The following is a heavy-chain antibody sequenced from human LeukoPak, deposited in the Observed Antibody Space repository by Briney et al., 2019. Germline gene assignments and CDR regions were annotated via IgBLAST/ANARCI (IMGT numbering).Heavy chain of an antibody. Sequence: SETLSLTCTVSGGSISSYYWSWIRQPPGKGLEWIGYIYYSGSTNYNPSLKSRVTISVDTSKNQFSLKLSSVTAADTAVYYCARENPSGYYNRPIDYWGQGTLVTVSS. CDR3: ARENPSGYYNRPIDY. CDR2: IYYSGST. V-gene: IGHV4-59*01. CDR1: GGSISSYY. D-gene: IGHD3-22*01. J-gene: IGHJ4*02.